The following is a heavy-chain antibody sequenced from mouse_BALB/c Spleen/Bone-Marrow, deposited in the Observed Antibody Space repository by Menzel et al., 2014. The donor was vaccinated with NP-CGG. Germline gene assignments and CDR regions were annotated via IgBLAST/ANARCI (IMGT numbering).Heavy chain of an antibody. CDR3: ARGGNFLWYFDV. CDR2: ILPGSGST. J-gene: IGHJ1*01. D-gene: IGHD2-1*01. V-gene: IGHV1-9*01. Sequence: VQLQQSGAELMKPGASVKISCKATGYTFRSHWIEWVKQRPGHGLEWIGEILPGSGSTYYNEKFKGKATFTADTSSNKAYMQLSSLTSEDSAVYYCARGGNFLWYFDVWGAGTTVTVSS. CDR1: GYTFRSHW.